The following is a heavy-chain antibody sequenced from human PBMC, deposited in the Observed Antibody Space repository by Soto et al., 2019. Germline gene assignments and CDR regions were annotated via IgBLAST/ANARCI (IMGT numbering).Heavy chain of an antibody. CDR1: GGTFRNYA. D-gene: IGHD6-13*01. J-gene: IGHJ4*02. CDR2: SIPVFGTA. V-gene: IGHV1-69*01. CDR3: AIPLPKQQLVRGAFDH. Sequence: QVQLVQSGAEVKKPGSSVKLSCKTSGGTFRNYAINWVRQAPGQGLEWMGGSIPVFGTANYAQTFQGRFTITADESTSTAYMEHSSLRSDDTAVYYCAIPLPKQQLVRGAFDHWGQGTLVTVAS.